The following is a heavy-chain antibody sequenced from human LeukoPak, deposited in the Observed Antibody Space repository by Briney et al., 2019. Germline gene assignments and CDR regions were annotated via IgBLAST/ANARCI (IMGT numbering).Heavy chain of an antibody. CDR1: GFTFSSYW. J-gene: IGHJ4*02. D-gene: IGHD6-13*01. CDR2: IKQDGSEK. CDR3: ARDRSSNWYQNFDY. V-gene: IGHV3-7*01. Sequence: PGGSLRLSCAASGFTFSSYWMSWVRQAPGKGLEWVANIKQDGSEKYYVDPVKGRFTISRDNAKNSLYLQMNSLRAEDTAVYYCARDRSSNWYQNFDYWGQGTLVTVSS.